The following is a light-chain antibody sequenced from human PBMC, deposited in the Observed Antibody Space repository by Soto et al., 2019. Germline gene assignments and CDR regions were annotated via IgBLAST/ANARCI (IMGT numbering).Light chain of an antibody. V-gene: IGLV1-47*01. CDR3: AAWDDSLSAYV. CDR1: GSNIGSNY. J-gene: IGLJ1*01. Sequence: QSVLTQPPSASATTGQRVTFSCSGSGSNIGSNYVYWYQHLPGSAPKLLIYSHNQRPSGVPDRFSGSKSGTSASLAISGLRSEDEADYYCAAWDDSLSAYVFGTGTKLTVL. CDR2: SHN.